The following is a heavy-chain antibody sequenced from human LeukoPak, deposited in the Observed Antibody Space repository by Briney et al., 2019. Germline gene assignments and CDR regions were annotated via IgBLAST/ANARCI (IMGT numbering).Heavy chain of an antibody. CDR3: ARVHCSGGSCRVNYYMDV. J-gene: IGHJ6*03. Sequence: KASQTLSLTCTVSGGSISSYYRSWIRQPPAKGQEWIGYIYYSGSTNYNPSLKSRVTISVDTSKYQFSLKLSSVAAADTAVYYCARVHCSGGSCRVNYYMDVWGKGTTVTVSS. CDR1: GGSISSYY. V-gene: IGHV4-59*01. D-gene: IGHD2-15*01. CDR2: IYYSGST.